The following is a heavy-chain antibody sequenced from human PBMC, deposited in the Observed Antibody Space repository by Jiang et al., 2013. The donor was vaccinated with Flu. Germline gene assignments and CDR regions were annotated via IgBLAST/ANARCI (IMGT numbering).Heavy chain of an antibody. V-gene: IGHV2-5*02. D-gene: IGHD2/OR15-2a*01. J-gene: IGHJ6*02. CDR2: IYWDDDK. Sequence: KPTQTLTLTCTFSGFSFSVNGVGVGWIRQPPGKALEWLAVIYWDDDKRYSPSLKSRLTITRDTSKNXVVLTMTNMDPVDTATYYCVHGSTYNSLYGMDVLGQGTTVTVSS. CDR3: VHGSTYNSLYGMDV. CDR1: GFSFSVNGVG.